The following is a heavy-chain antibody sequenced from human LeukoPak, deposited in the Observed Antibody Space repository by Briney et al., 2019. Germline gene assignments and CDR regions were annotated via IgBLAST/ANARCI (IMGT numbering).Heavy chain of an antibody. CDR3: AKYQRQWLPKGGFDY. D-gene: IGHD6-19*01. J-gene: IGHJ4*02. CDR1: GXTFSSYG. CDR2: ISYDGNNK. Sequence: GGSLRLSCAASGXTFSSYGMHWVRQAPGKGLEWVAVISYDGNNKYYADSVKGRFTISRDNSKNTLYLQMDNLRAEDTAVYYCAKYQRQWLPKGGFDYWGQGTLVTVSS. V-gene: IGHV3-30*18.